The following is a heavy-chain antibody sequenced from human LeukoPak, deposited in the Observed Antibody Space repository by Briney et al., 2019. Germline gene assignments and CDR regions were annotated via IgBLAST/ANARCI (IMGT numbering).Heavy chain of an antibody. Sequence: GGSLRLSCAASGFTFSSYAMSWVGQAQGKGREGVSAVSGSGGSTYYADSVKGRFTISRDNSKNTLYLQVNSLRAEDTAVYYCAKMDGSSWYPWYFDYWGQGTLVTVSS. D-gene: IGHD6-13*01. J-gene: IGHJ4*02. CDR2: VSGSGGST. CDR3: AKMDGSSWYPWYFDY. CDR1: GFTFSSYA. V-gene: IGHV3-23*01.